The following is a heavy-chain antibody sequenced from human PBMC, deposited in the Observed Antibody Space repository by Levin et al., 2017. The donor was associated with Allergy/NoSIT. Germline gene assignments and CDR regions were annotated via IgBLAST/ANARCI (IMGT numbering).Heavy chain of an antibody. V-gene: IGHV4-39*01. J-gene: IGHJ4*02. Sequence: RASETLSLTCSVSGGSVSSSSYYWGWIRQPPGKGLEWIGSIYYSGTTSYNPSLKSRLTISIDTSKNLFSLNLSSVTAADTAVYFCARRGSFYPYFDSWGQGTLVTVSS. CDR3: ARRGSFYPYFDS. CDR2: IYYSGTT. D-gene: IGHD3-10*01. CDR1: GGSVSSSSYY.